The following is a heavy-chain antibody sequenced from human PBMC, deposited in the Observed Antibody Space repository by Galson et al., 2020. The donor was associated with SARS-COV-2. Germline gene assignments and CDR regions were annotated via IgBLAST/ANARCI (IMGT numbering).Heavy chain of an antibody. Sequence: GESLKIYCKASGYTFTSYHMHWVRQAPGQGPEWMGIIKPSGDSTRHAQKFQGRVTMTRYTSTITVYMELSSLRSEDAAVYYCARCNGVVSEHNYCYYYYMDFGGKGTTVTVSS. V-gene: IGHV1-46*01. CDR1: GYTFTSYH. CDR2: IKPSGDST. J-gene: IGHJ6*03. CDR3: ARCNGVVSEHNYCYYYYMDF. D-gene: IGHD2-8*01.